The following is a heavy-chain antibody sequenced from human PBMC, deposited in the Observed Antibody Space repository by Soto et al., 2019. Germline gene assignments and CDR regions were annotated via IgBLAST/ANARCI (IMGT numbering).Heavy chain of an antibody. CDR1: GGSISSYY. CDR2: IYYSGST. D-gene: IGHD3-10*01. Sequence: PSETLSLTCTVSGGSISSYYWSWIRQPPGKGLEWIGYIYYSGSTNYNPSLKSRVTISVDTSKNQFSLKLSSVTAADTAVYYCARARDYYYGSDYYGMDVWGQGTTVTVSS. J-gene: IGHJ6*02. CDR3: ARARDYYYGSDYYGMDV. V-gene: IGHV4-59*01.